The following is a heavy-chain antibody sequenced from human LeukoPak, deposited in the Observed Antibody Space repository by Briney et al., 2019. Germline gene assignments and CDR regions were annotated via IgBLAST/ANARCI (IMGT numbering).Heavy chain of an antibody. V-gene: IGHV4-61*02. J-gene: IGHJ3*02. Sequence: SETLSLTCSVSGGSISSGSYFWSWIRQPAGRGLEWIGRIHTSGTTNYNPSLKSRVTISIDRSKNQFSLKLSSVTATDTAMYYCTRGGGYDAFDIWGQGTMVTVFS. CDR3: TRGGGYDAFDI. CDR1: GGSISSGSYF. CDR2: IHTSGTT. D-gene: IGHD2-15*01.